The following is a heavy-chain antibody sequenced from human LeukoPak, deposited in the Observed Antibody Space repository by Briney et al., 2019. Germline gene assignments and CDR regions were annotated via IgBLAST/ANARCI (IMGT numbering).Heavy chain of an antibody. Sequence: SETLSLTCAVYGGSFSGYYWSWIRQPPGKGLEWIGEINHSGSTNYNPSLKSRVTISVDTSKNQFSLKLNSVTAADTAVYYCARGRSYYGSHGGYVAYWGQGTLVTVSS. CDR2: INHSGST. V-gene: IGHV4-34*01. J-gene: IGHJ4*02. CDR1: GGSFSGYY. CDR3: ARGRSYYGSHGGYVAY. D-gene: IGHD3-16*01.